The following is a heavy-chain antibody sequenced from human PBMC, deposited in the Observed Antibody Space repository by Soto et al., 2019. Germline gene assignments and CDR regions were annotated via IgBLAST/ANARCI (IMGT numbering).Heavy chain of an antibody. CDR1: GYSFTSYW. CDR2: IYPGDSDT. Sequence: PGESLKISCKGSGYSFTSYWIGWVRQMPGKGLEWMGIIYPGDSDTRYSPSFQGQVTISADKSISTAYLQWSSLKASDTAMYYCARHGIDFWSGYFDYYYYYGMDVWGQGTTVTVSS. D-gene: IGHD3-3*01. CDR3: ARHGIDFWSGYFDYYYYYGMDV. J-gene: IGHJ6*02. V-gene: IGHV5-51*01.